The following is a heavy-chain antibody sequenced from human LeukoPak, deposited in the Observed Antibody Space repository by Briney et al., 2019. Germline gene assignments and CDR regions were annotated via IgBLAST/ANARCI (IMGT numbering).Heavy chain of an antibody. CDR1: GFTFSSYT. Sequence: GRSLRLSCAASGFTFSSYTMSWVRQAPGKGLEWVSTITTSDGNTYYADSVKGRFTVSRDNSKNTLFLQMNSLRAEDTAVYYCAKDGGLWVSAHWGDSWGRGTLVTVSS. J-gene: IGHJ4*02. V-gene: IGHV3-23*01. D-gene: IGHD7-27*01. CDR3: AKDGGLWVSAHWGDS. CDR2: ITTSDGNT.